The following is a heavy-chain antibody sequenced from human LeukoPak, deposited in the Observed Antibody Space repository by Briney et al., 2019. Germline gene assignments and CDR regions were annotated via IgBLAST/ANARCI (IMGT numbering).Heavy chain of an antibody. V-gene: IGHV3-11*01. CDR1: GFTFSDYY. CDR2: ISSSGSTI. CDR3: AKDSHSSGYYYGFDY. Sequence: GGSLRLSCAASGFTFSDYYMSWIRQAPGKGLEWVSYISSSGSTIYYADSVKGRFTISRDNAKNSLYLQMNSLRAEDTALYYCAKDSHSSGYYYGFDYWGQGTLVTVSS. D-gene: IGHD3-22*01. J-gene: IGHJ4*02.